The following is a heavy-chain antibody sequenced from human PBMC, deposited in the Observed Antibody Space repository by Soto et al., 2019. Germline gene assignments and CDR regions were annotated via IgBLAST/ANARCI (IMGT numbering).Heavy chain of an antibody. D-gene: IGHD3-9*01. CDR1: GFTFSSYS. CDR3: ARDRLRYFYCLPYHGCYYGMSF. V-gene: IGHV3-21*01. J-gene: IGHJ6*02. Sequence: GSLRLSCAASGFTFSSYSMNWVRQAPGKGLEWVSSISSSSSYIYYADSVKGRFTISRDNAKNSLYLQMNSLRAEDTAVYYCARDRLRYFYCLPYHGCYYGMSFWGQGTSVTVSS. CDR2: ISSSSSYI.